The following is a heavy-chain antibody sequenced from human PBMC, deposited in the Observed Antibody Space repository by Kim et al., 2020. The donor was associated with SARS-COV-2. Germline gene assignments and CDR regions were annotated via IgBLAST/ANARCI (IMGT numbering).Heavy chain of an antibody. J-gene: IGHJ6*02. Sequence: QKFQGRVTMTRETSTSTVYMELSSLRSEDTAVYYCARDRSGYDYYGMDVWGQGTTVTVSS. CDR3: ARDRSGYDYYGMDV. V-gene: IGHV1-46*01. D-gene: IGHD3-22*01.